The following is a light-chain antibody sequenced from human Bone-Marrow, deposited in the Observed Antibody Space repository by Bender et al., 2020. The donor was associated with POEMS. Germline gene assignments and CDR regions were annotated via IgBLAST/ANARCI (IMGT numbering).Light chain of an antibody. Sequence: QSALTQPASVSGSPGQSITISCTGTNSDVGFYNYVSWYQQHPGRAPKVLLYAVNNRPSGVPHRFSGSKSGYTASLTISGLQAEDEADYYFSSYRRDSTLVFGGGTTVTVL. J-gene: IGLJ3*02. V-gene: IGLV2-14*03. CDR3: SSYRRDSTLV. CDR1: NSDVGFYNY. CDR2: AVN.